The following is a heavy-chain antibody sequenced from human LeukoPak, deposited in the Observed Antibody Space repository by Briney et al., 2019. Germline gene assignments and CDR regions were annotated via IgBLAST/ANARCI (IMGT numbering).Heavy chain of an antibody. D-gene: IGHD3-10*01. CDR1: GGSFSGYY. CDR2: MYYSGST. V-gene: IGHV4-34*01. Sequence: SETLSLTCAVYGGSFSGYYWGWIRQPPGKGLEWIGIMYYSGSTYYNPSLKSRVTISVDTSKNQFSLKLSSVTAADTAVYYCARGYGSGNYYNWFDPWGQGTLVTVSS. CDR3: ARGYGSGNYYNWFDP. J-gene: IGHJ5*02.